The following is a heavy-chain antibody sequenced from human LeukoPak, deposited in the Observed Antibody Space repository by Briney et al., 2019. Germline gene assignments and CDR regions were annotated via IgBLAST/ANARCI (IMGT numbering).Heavy chain of an antibody. D-gene: IGHD6-19*01. Sequence: SQTLSLTCTVSGGSLSSGGYYWSWIRQHPGKGLEWIGYIYYSGSTYYNPSLKSRVTISVDTSKNQFSLKLSSVTAADTAVYYCASTPGIAVADHNWFDPWGQGTLVTVSS. V-gene: IGHV4-31*03. J-gene: IGHJ5*02. CDR1: GGSLSSGGYY. CDR2: IYYSGST. CDR3: ASTPGIAVADHNWFDP.